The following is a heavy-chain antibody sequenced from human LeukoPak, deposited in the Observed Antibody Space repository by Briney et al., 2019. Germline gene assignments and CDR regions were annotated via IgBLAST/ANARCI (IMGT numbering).Heavy chain of an antibody. V-gene: IGHV4-38-2*02. CDR1: GYSISSGYY. D-gene: IGHD3-3*01. Sequence: SETLSLTCTVSGYSISSGYYWGWIRQPPGKGLEWIGSIYHSGSTYYNPSLKSRVTISVDTSKSQFSLKLSSVTAADTAVYNCAREQRYDFWRVGGASWTYWGQGTLVTVYS. CDR3: AREQRYDFWRVGGASWTY. CDR2: IYHSGST. J-gene: IGHJ4*02.